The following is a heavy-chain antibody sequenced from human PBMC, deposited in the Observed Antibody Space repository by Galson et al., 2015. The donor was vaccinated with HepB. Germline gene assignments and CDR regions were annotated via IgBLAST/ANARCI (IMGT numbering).Heavy chain of an antibody. J-gene: IGHJ6*02. V-gene: IGHV6-1*01. D-gene: IGHD1-1*01. CDR3: ARGNDVDESYNANDYAMDV. CDR2: TSYRSQWYN. Sequence: CAISGDSVSSNRATWNWIRQSPSRGLEWLGRTSYRSQWYNYYAVSLESRLIINPDTTKNQFSLQLKSVTPEDTGVYYCARGNDVDESYNANDYAMDVWGQGTAVTFS. CDR1: GDSVSSNRAT.